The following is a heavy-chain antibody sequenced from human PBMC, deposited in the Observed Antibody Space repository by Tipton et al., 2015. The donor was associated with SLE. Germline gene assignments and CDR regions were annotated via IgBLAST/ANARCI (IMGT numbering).Heavy chain of an antibody. D-gene: IGHD3-16*02. CDR3: ARHRLDYDYVWGSYRYFDY. CDR1: GGSITSYY. CDR2: MYYTGST. Sequence: TLSLTCTVSGGSITSYYWSWIRQPPGKGLEWIGYMYYTGSTNYHPSLKSRVTISVDTSKNQFSLNLSPVTAADTAVYYCARHRLDYDYVWGSYRYFDYWGQGALVTVSS. J-gene: IGHJ4*02. V-gene: IGHV4-59*01.